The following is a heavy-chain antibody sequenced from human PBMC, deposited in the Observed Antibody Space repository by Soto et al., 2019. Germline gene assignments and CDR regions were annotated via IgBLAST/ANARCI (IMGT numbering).Heavy chain of an antibody. D-gene: IGHD3-22*01. CDR3: ARRYDSIGYSVDY. J-gene: IGHJ4*02. CDR1: GFTFSSYG. CDR2: ISYDGSNK. V-gene: IGHV3-30*03. Sequence: GGSLRLSCAASGFTFSSYGMHWVRQAPGKGLEWVAVISYDGSNKYYADSVKGRFTISRDNSKNTLYLQMNSLRDEDTAVYYCARRYDSIGYSVDYWGQGTLVTVSS.